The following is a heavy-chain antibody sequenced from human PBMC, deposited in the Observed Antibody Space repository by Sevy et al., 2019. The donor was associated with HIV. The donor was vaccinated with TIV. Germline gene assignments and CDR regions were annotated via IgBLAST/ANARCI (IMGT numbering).Heavy chain of an antibody. CDR3: AKEETTGYI. CDR2: ISASGGST. D-gene: IGHD3-9*01. Sequence: GGSQRLSCTASGFTFSSYVISWVRQAPGKGLEWVSTISASGGSTYYADSVKGRFTISRDNSKKNVYLDMNSLRAEDTAIFYCAKEETTGYIWGQGTLVTVSS. V-gene: IGHV3-23*01. CDR1: GFTFSSYV. J-gene: IGHJ4*02.